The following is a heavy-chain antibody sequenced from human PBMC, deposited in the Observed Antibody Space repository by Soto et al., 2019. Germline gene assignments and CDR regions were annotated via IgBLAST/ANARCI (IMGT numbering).Heavy chain of an antibody. CDR3: ARQRVIAVAGDSYYYYGMDV. V-gene: IGHV4-39*01. J-gene: IGHJ6*02. CDR2: IYYSGST. D-gene: IGHD6-19*01. Sequence: PSETLSLTCTVSGGSISSSSYYWGWIRQPPGKGLEWIGSIYYSGSTYYNPSLKSRVTISVDTSKNQFSLKLSSVAAAATAVYYCARQRVIAVAGDSYYYYGMDVWGQGTTVTVSS. CDR1: GGSISSSSYY.